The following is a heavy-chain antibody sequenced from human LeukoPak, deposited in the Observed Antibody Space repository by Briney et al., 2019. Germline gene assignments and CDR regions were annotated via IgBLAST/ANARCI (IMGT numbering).Heavy chain of an antibody. CDR2: INHSGST. CDR3: ARGLRITMVRGVIPRFDY. V-gene: IGHV4-4*02. J-gene: IGHJ4*02. CDR1: GGSISSSNW. Sequence: PSETLSLTCAVSGGSISSSNWWSWVRQPPGKGLEWIGEINHSGSTNYNPSLKSRVTISVDTSKNQFSLKLSSVTAADTAVYYCARGLRITMVRGVIPRFDYWGQGTLVTVSS. D-gene: IGHD3-10*01.